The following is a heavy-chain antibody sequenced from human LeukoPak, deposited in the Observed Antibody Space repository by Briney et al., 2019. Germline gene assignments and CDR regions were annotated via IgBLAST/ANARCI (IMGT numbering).Heavy chain of an antibody. J-gene: IGHJ3*02. CDR3: AKDRMVRGVIDAFDI. CDR2: ISGSGGST. D-gene: IGHD3-10*01. V-gene: IGHV3-23*01. Sequence: GGSLRLSCAASGFTFSSYWMSWVRQAPGKGLEWVSAISGSGGSTYYADSVKGRFTISRDNSKNTLYLQMNSLGAEDTAVYYCAKDRMVRGVIDAFDIWGQGTMVTVSS. CDR1: GFTFSSYW.